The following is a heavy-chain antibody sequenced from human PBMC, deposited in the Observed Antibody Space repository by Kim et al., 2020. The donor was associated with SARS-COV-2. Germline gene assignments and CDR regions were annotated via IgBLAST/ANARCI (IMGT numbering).Heavy chain of an antibody. CDR2: INHSGST. CDR3: ARGREVGATNAGDFDY. CDR1: GGSFSGYY. Sequence: SETLSLTCAVYGGSFSGYYWSWIRQPPGKGLEWIGEINHSGSTNYNPSLKSRVTISVDTSKNQFSLKLSSVTAADTAVYYCARGREVGATNAGDFDYWGQGTLVTVSS. J-gene: IGHJ4*02. D-gene: IGHD1-26*01. V-gene: IGHV4-34*01.